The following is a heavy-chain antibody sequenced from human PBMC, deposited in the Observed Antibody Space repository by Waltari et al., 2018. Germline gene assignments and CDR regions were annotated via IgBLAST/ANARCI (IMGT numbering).Heavy chain of an antibody. J-gene: IGHJ4*02. D-gene: IGHD3-16*01. Sequence: QVQLVQSGAEVKKPGSSVKVSCKAPGGTFTSSVISWVRQAPGQRLEWMGKIIPFFGSPDYAENFQGRVTITADESTTTTYLELSSLTSEDTAVYYCARIPYYYDKAPLDSWGQGTLVTVSP. CDR1: GGTFTSSV. V-gene: IGHV1-69*18. CDR2: IIPFFGSP. CDR3: ARIPYYYDKAPLDS.